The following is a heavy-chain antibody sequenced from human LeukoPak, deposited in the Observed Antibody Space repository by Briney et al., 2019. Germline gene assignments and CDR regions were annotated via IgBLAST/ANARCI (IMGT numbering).Heavy chain of an antibody. CDR3: ARNRDGYNSFDY. Sequence: SETLSLTCTVSGGSINNGGYYWSWIRQHPGKGLEWIGYIYYSGSSYYNPSLRSRVTISVDTSKIHFSLKLSSVTAADTAVYYCARNRDGYNSFDYWGQGTLVTVSS. CDR1: GGSINNGGYY. J-gene: IGHJ4*02. CDR2: IYYSGSS. D-gene: IGHD5-24*01. V-gene: IGHV4-31*03.